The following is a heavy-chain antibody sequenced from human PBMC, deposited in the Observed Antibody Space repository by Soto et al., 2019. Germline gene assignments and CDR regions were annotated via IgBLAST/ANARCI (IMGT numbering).Heavy chain of an antibody. Sequence: GESLKISCKGSGYSFSNYWIGWVRQMPGKGVEWMGTIYAGDSDTRYSPSFQGQVTMTVDKSSSTAYLHWSSLKASDSAIYYCARQHSLDSSAWYNWGQGTLATVSSGKNAPASDTGPNFQYYFDSWGQGTPVTVSS. CDR3: ARQHSLDSSAWYNWGQGTLATVSSGKNAPASDTGPNFQYYFDS. J-gene: IGHJ4*02. D-gene: IGHD6-19*01. CDR1: GYSFSNYW. V-gene: IGHV5-51*01. CDR2: IYAGDSDT.